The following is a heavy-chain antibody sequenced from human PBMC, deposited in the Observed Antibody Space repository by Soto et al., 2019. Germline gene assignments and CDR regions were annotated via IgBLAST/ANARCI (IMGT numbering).Heavy chain of an antibody. D-gene: IGHD1-20*01. CDR1: GFTVSSNY. J-gene: IGHJ4*02. Sequence: GGSLRLSCAASGFTVSSNYMSWVRQAPGKGLEWVSVIYSDGSTFYADSVKGRFTISRDNSKNTLYLQMNSLRAEDTAVYYCARNGISSLTYFDYWGQGTLVTVSS. CDR3: ARNGISSLTYFDY. CDR2: IYSDGST. V-gene: IGHV3-53*01.